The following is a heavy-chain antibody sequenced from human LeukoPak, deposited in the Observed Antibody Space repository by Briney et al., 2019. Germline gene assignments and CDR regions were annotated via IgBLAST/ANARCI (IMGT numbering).Heavy chain of an antibody. Sequence: GGSLRFSCAASGFTFNNYAINWVRQAPGKGLEWVSSISGGGETTYYADSAKGRFTISRDNSQNTLYLQMNSLRAEDTAVYYCARDYADYVGYFFFDYWGQVTLVTVSS. V-gene: IGHV3-23*01. J-gene: IGHJ4*02. D-gene: IGHD4-17*01. CDR1: GFTFNNYA. CDR2: ISGGGETT. CDR3: ARDYADYVGYFFFDY.